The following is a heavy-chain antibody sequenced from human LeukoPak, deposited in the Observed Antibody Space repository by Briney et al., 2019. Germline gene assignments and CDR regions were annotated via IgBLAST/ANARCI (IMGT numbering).Heavy chain of an antibody. CDR1: GFTFGSYG. CDR3: AKMRTPTAHSGDAFDI. J-gene: IGHJ3*02. V-gene: IGHV3-30*18. CDR2: ISYDGSNK. D-gene: IGHD4-17*01. Sequence: GRSLRLSCAASGFTFGSYGIHWVRQAPGKGLEWVAVISYDGSNKYYVDSVKGRFTISRDNSKNTLNLQMNSLRAEDTAVYYCAKMRTPTAHSGDAFDIWGQGTMVTVSS.